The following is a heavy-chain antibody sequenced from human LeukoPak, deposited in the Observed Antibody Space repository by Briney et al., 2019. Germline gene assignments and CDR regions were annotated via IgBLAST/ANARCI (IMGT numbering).Heavy chain of an antibody. CDR2: INCNSGGT. V-gene: IGHV1-2*02. CDR1: GYTFTGYY. CDR3: ARDSATVTTPYFDY. J-gene: IGHJ4*02. Sequence: GASVTVSFKASGYTFTGYYIHWVRQAPGQGLEWMGWINCNSGGTNYAQKFQGRVTMTRDTSISTAYMELSRLRSDDTAVYYCARDSATVTTPYFDYWGQGTLVTVSS. D-gene: IGHD4-17*01.